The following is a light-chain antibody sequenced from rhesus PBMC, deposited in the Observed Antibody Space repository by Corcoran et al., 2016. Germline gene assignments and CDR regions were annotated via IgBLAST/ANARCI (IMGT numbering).Light chain of an antibody. CDR2: SAY. V-gene: IGKV1-41*01. CDR1: QSISNY. CDR3: QQFQNYLWT. J-gene: IGKJ1*01. Sequence: DIQMTQSPSSLSASVGDRVTITCRASQSISNYLNWYQQEPGKAPKLLIYSAYSLQSGAPSRFSGNGSRTAFTLPIRSLQPEDFTTYYCQQFQNYLWTFGQGTKVEIK.